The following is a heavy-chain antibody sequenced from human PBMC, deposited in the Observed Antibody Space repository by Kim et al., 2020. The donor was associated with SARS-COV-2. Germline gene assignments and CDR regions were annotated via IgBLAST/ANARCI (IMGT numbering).Heavy chain of an antibody. Sequence: GGSLRLSCAASGFTVSGNYMTWVRQAPGKGLEWVSLIYSGGDTYYADSVKGRFTISRDNSKNTLYLQMNSLRADDTAVYYCARDNYDSSAYHYYFDCWGQGTLVTVSS. CDR2: IYSGGDT. CDR3: ARDNYDSSAYHYYFDC. J-gene: IGHJ4*02. D-gene: IGHD3-22*01. V-gene: IGHV3-53*01. CDR1: GFTVSGNY.